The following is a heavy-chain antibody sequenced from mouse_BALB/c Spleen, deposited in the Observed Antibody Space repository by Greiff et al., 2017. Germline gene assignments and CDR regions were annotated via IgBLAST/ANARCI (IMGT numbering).Heavy chain of an antibody. V-gene: IGHV1-87*01. Sequence: QVQLQQSGAELARPGASVKLSCKASGYTFTSYWMQWVKQRPGQGLEWIGAIYPGDGDTRYTQKFKGKATLTADKSSSTAYMQLSSLASEDSAVYYCARSGDTTAAYAMDYWGQGTSVTVSS. D-gene: IGHD1-2*01. CDR2: IYPGDGDT. CDR3: ARSGDTTAAYAMDY. J-gene: IGHJ4*01. CDR1: GYTFTSYW.